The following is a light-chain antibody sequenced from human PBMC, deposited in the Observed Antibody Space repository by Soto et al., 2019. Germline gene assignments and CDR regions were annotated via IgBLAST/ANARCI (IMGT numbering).Light chain of an antibody. CDR2: GSS. V-gene: IGKV1-39*01. CDR3: QHSYDILWT. Sequence: DIQMTQSPSSLSASVGDRVTITCRASQSISWNLNWDQQKPGKAPNLLIFGSSTLQTGVPSRFTGSGSGTDFTLTISSLQPEDFATYYCQHSYDILWTFGQGTNVEIK. J-gene: IGKJ1*01. CDR1: QSISWN.